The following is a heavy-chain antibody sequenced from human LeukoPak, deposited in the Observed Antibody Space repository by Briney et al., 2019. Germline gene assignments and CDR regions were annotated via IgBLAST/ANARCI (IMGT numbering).Heavy chain of an antibody. V-gene: IGHV3-30-3*01. D-gene: IGHD1-1*01. CDR1: GFIFNTYN. CDR2: MSYDETYE. Sequence: QPGGSLRLSCAASGFIFNTYNMHWVRQAPGKGLEWLALMSYDETYEHHADSVKGRFTISRDNSKNTLYLQMNSLTFEDTAVYYCAREGGPDVGPTGAFDYWGQGTLVTVSS. J-gene: IGHJ4*02. CDR3: AREGGPDVGPTGAFDY.